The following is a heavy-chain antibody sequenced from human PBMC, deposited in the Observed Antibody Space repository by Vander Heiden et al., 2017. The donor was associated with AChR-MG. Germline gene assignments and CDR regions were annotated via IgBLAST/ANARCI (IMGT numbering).Heavy chain of an antibody. CDR3: AKGRYSTGWSSFDY. CDR1: GFTFSSYS. J-gene: IGHJ4*02. CDR2: ISGSGGAT. D-gene: IGHD6-19*01. V-gene: IGHV3-23*01. Sequence: EVQLLEYGGGLVQPGGSLRLSCAASGFTFSSYSMSWVRQAPGGGLEWVSDISGSGGATYYSDSVKGRFTISRDNSKNTLDLQMNSLRAEDTAVYYCAKGRYSTGWSSFDYWGQGTLVAVSS.